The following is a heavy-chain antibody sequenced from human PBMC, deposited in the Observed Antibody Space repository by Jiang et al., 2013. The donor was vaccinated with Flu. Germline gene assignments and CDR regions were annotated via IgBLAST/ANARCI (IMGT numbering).Heavy chain of an antibody. V-gene: IGHV4-39*01. J-gene: IGHJ5*02. CDR1: GASAGGRGNS. D-gene: IGHD2/OR15-2a*01. CDR2: LYHNGKT. CDR3: VRHMEDRILNIARTPVRGLSVWLDP. Sequence: PGLVKPSETLSLTCRVTGASAGGRGNSWGWVRRPPGKGLEWIGILYHNGKTYYSPSLRSRATISVDTSKNQFFLSLTSVTAADTAMYFCVRHMEDRILNIARTPVRGLSVWLDPWGRGTLVTVSS.